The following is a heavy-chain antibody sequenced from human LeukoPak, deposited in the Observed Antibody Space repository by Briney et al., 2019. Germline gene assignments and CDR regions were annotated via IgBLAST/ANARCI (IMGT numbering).Heavy chain of an antibody. Sequence: GGSLRLSCAASGFRFDDSAMHWLRQSQLKGLEWVSGISWDSGSVGFADSVKGRFSVSRDNAKSSLYLHITGLRPEDTALYYCAKGFGHNWALIRGLDYFASWGQGTLVTVSS. D-gene: IGHD3-10*01. V-gene: IGHV3-9*01. J-gene: IGHJ4*02. CDR3: AKGFGHNWALIRGLDYFAS. CDR1: GFRFDDSA. CDR2: ISWDSGSV.